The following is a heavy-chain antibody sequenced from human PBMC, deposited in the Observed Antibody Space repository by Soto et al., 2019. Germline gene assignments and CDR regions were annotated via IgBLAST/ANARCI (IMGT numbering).Heavy chain of an antibody. CDR1: GDSVSSNSAA. D-gene: IGHD3-3*01. V-gene: IGHV6-1*01. J-gene: IGHJ5*02. CDR3: ARDRTISRPNWFDP. CDR2: TYYRSKWYN. Sequence: PSQTLSITCDISGDSVSSNSAAWNWIRQSPSRGLEWLGRTYYRSKWYNHYAVSVKSRITVNPDTSKNQFSLQLNSLRAEDTAVYYCARDRTISRPNWFDPWGQGTLVTVSS.